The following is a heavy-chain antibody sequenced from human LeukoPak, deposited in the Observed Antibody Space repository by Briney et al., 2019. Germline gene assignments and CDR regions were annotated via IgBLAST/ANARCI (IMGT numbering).Heavy chain of an antibody. Sequence: GESLKISCKGSGYSFTSYWIGWVRPMPGKGLEWMGIIDPGDSDTRYSPSFQGQVTISADKFISTAYLQWSSLKASDTATYYCARRKDGGNYDWFDPWGQGTLVTVSS. CDR1: GYSFTSYW. CDR3: ARRKDGGNYDWFDP. J-gene: IGHJ5*02. CDR2: IDPGDSDT. V-gene: IGHV5-51*01. D-gene: IGHD4-23*01.